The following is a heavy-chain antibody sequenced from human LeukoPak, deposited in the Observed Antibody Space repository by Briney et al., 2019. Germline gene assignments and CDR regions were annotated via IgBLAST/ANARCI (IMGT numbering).Heavy chain of an antibody. V-gene: IGHV3-49*04. CDR1: GFTFGDYA. CDR2: IRSKAYGGTT. D-gene: IGHD5-18*01. Sequence: GGSLRLSCTASGFTFGDYAMGWVRQAPGKGLEWVGFIRSKAYGGTTEYAASVKGRFTISRDDSKSIAYLQMNSLKTEDTAVYYCTVQLWSYYYYYYYMDVWGKGTTVTISS. J-gene: IGHJ6*03. CDR3: TVQLWSYYYYYYYMDV.